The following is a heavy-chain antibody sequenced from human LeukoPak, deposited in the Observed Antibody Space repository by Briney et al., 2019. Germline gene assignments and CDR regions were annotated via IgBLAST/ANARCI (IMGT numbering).Heavy chain of an antibody. D-gene: IGHD3-3*01. Sequence: SETLSLTCTVSGGSISSSSYYWGWIRQPPGKCLEWIGIMYYSGSTYYNPSLKSRVTMSVDTSKNQFSLKLRSVTAADTAVYYCARESGRKNNWGRGTLVTVSS. CDR3: ARESGRKNN. J-gene: IGHJ4*02. CDR2: MYYSGST. CDR1: GGSISSSSYY. V-gene: IGHV4-39*07.